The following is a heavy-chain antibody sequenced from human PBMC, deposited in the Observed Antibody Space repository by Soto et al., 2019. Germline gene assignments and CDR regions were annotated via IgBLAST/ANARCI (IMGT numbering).Heavy chain of an antibody. CDR2: IIPVFGTT. D-gene: IGHD3-10*01. V-gene: IGHV1-69*13. CDR3: AREPFGRFDP. Sequence: ASGKVCGKASGDSFCSYSVSCVRQAPGQGLEWMGAIIPVFGTTNYTQKFQGRVTITADDSTTTAYMELSSLRSDDTAVYYCAREPFGRFDPWGQGPLVTVSS. CDR1: GDSFCSYS. J-gene: IGHJ5*02.